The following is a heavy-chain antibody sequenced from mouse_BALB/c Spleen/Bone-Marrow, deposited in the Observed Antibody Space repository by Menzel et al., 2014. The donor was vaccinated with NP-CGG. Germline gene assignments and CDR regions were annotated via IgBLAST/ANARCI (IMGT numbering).Heavy chain of an antibody. CDR2: INPTNGRS. Sequence: QVQLQQSGAELVKPGASVKLSCKASGYIFTNYWMHWVKQRPGQGLSWIGEINPTNGRSNYNEKFKSKATLTGDKSSSTAYMQLSSLTSEDSAVYYCARRGDYYGAMDYWGQGTSVTVSS. CDR3: ARRGDYYGAMDY. D-gene: IGHD1-1*01. J-gene: IGHJ4*01. V-gene: IGHV1S81*02. CDR1: GYIFTNYW.